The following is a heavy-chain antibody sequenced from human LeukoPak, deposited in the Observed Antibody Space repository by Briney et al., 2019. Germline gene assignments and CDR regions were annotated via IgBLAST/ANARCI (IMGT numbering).Heavy chain of an antibody. CDR3: ARDRGGVSWWYGSGDAFDI. Sequence: PGGSLRLSCAASGLTFSSYSMNWVRQAPGKGLEWVSSISSSSSYIYYADSVKGRFTISRDNAKNSLYLQMNSLRAEDTAVYYCARDRGGVSWWYGSGDAFDIWGQGTMVTVSS. CDR2: ISSSSSYI. CDR1: GLTFSSYS. J-gene: IGHJ3*02. V-gene: IGHV3-21*01. D-gene: IGHD3-10*01.